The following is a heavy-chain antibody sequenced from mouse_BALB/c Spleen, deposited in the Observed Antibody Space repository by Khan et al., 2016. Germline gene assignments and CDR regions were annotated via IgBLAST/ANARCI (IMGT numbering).Heavy chain of an antibody. Sequence: EVKLLESGGGLVQPGGSLKLSCAASGFDFSRYWMSWVRQAPGQGLEWIGEINPDSSTINYTPSLKDKFIISRDNAKHTRYLQMSKVRSEDTALYYCARLYYYGSSDYWGQGTTLTVSS. CDR2: INPDSSTI. D-gene: IGHD1-1*01. CDR1: GFDFSRYW. CDR3: ARLYYYGSSDY. J-gene: IGHJ2*01. V-gene: IGHV4-1*02.